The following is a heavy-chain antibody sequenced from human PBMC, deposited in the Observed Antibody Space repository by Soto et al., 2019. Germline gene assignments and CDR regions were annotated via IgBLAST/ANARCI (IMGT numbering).Heavy chain of an antibody. CDR1: GFTFSSYS. J-gene: IGHJ6*02. D-gene: IGHD1-26*01. V-gene: IGHV3-48*01. Sequence: GGSLRLSCAASGFTFSSYSMNWVRQAPGKGLEWVSYISSSSSTIYYADSVKGRFTISRDNAKNSLYLQMNSLRAEDTAVYYCARDHRSGSYYAYYYYGMDVWGQGTTVTVSS. CDR3: ARDHRSGSYYAYYYYGMDV. CDR2: ISSSSSTI.